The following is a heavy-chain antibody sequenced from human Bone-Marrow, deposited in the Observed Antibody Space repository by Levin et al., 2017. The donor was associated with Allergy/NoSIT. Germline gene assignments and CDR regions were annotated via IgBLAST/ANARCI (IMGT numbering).Heavy chain of an antibody. CDR3: ARGLRGMATITGVHS. V-gene: IGHV3-21*01. D-gene: IGHD5-24*01. Sequence: GESLKISCAASGFTFLSYTMAWVRQAPGKGLEGVSSISSSSRHIYYADSLKGRFTISRDNAKNSLYLQMSSLRVEDTAVYYCARGLRGMATITGVHSWGQGTLVTVSS. CDR1: GFTFLSYT. J-gene: IGHJ4*02. CDR2: ISSSSRHI.